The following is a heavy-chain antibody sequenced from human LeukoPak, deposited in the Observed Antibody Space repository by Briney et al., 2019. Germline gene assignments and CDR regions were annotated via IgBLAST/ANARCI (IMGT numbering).Heavy chain of an antibody. Sequence: GGSLRLSCAASGFTFSSYGMHWVRQAPGKGLEWVAFIRYDGSNKYYADSVKGRFTISRDNSKNTLYLQMNSLRAEDTAVYYCAKDVSSSSWYYFDYWGQGTLVTVSS. V-gene: IGHV3-30*02. CDR2: IRYDGSNK. CDR1: GFTFSSYG. CDR3: AKDVSSSSWYYFDY. J-gene: IGHJ4*02. D-gene: IGHD6-13*01.